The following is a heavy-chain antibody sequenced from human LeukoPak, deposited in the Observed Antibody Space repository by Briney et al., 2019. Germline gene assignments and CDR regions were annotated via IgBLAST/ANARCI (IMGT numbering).Heavy chain of an antibody. Sequence: GGSLRLSCAASGFTFSSYWLSWVRQAPGKGLEWVASIKQDGSETRYVDSVKGRFTIFRDNTKTSLYLQMNSLRAEDTAVYYCARYGLGDTFDIWGQGTVVTVSS. CDR2: IKQDGSET. D-gene: IGHD4-17*01. J-gene: IGHJ3*02. CDR1: GFTFSSYW. CDR3: ARYGLGDTFDI. V-gene: IGHV3-7*01.